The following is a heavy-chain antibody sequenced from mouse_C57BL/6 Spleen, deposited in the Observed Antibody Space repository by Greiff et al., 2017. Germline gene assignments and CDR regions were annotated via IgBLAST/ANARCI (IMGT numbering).Heavy chain of an antibody. V-gene: IGHV14-3*01. Sequence: EVQLQQSVAELVRPGASVKLSCTASGFNIKNTYMHWVKQRPEQGLEWIGRIDPANGNTKYAPKFQGKATITADTSSNTAYLQLSSLTSEDTAIYYCAIRYYCGSRSYWYFDVWGTGTTVTVSS. CDR3: AIRYYCGSRSYWYFDV. CDR1: GFNIKNTY. J-gene: IGHJ1*03. D-gene: IGHD1-1*01. CDR2: IDPANGNT.